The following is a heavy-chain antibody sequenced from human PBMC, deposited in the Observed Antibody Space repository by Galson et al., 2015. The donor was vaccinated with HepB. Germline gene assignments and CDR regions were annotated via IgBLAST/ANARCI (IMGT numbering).Heavy chain of an antibody. CDR2: IYYSGST. J-gene: IGHJ5*02. D-gene: IGHD3-22*01. Sequence: ETLSLTCTVSGGSISSSSYYWGWIRQPPGKGLEWIGSIYYSGSTYYNPSLKSRVTISVDTSKNQFSLKLSSVTAADTAVYYCARRDYDSSGYYSSWGQGTLVTVSS. V-gene: IGHV4-39*07. CDR1: GGSISSSSYY. CDR3: ARRDYDSSGYYSS.